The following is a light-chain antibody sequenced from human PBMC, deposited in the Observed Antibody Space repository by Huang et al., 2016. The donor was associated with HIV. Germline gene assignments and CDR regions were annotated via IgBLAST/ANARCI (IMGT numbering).Light chain of an antibody. CDR3: QSRSTWPPIT. Sequence: EILLTQSPATLSLSPGERVTLSCRANHSVSKYLAWYQQKPVQAPRLLIYDASNRATDIPARFSGTVSGTDFTLTISSLEPEDCAVYFCQSRSTWPPITFGQGTRLEIK. J-gene: IGKJ5*01. V-gene: IGKV3-11*01. CDR2: DAS. CDR1: HSVSKY.